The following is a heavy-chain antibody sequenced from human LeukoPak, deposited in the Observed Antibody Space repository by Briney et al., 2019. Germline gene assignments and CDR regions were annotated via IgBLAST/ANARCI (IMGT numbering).Heavy chain of an antibody. D-gene: IGHD3-10*01. Sequence: GGSLRLSCAASGFTFSNAWMSWVRQAPGKGLEWVGRIKSKTDGGTTDYAAPVKGRFTISRDDSKNTLYLQMNSLKTEDTAVYYCTTFYKKGPIWFDPWGQGTLVTVSS. CDR3: TTFYKKGPIWFDP. V-gene: IGHV3-15*01. J-gene: IGHJ5*02. CDR1: GFTFSNAW. CDR2: IKSKTDGGTT.